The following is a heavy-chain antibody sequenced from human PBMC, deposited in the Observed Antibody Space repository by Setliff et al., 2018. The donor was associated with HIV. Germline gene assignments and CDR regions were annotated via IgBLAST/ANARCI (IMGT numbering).Heavy chain of an antibody. Sequence: GGSLRLSCAASGFSSSSYWMHWVRQAPGKGLEWVSAISGSGGSTYHADSVKGRLTLSRDNSKNTLYLQMNSLRPEDTAVFYCARLRLYSSALDYWGQGTLVTVSS. V-gene: IGHV3-23*01. J-gene: IGHJ4*02. CDR3: ARLRLYSSALDY. D-gene: IGHD6-25*01. CDR1: GFSSSSYW. CDR2: ISGSGGST.